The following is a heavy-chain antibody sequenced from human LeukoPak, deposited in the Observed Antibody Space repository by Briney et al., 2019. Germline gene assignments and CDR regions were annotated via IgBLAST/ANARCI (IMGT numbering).Heavy chain of an antibody. D-gene: IGHD4-11*01. J-gene: IGHJ4*02. V-gene: IGHV3-23*01. CDR2: ISGSGDKT. CDR3: AKDDPNDYKPWIY. CDR1: GFTFSSYA. Sequence: GGSLRLSCAASGFTFSSYAMSWVRQAPGKGLEWVSLISGSGDKTYYADSVKGRFTISRDNSKDTLYLQVNSLRADDTAVYYCAKDDPNDYKPWIYWGQGTLVIVSS.